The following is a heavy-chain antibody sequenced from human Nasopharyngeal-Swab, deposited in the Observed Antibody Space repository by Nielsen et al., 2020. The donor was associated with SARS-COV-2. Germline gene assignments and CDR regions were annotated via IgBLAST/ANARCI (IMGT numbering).Heavy chain of an antibody. CDR1: GFTFDDYA. J-gene: IGHJ4*02. CDR2: ISWNSGSI. D-gene: IGHD3-22*01. Sequence: LKISCSASGFTFDDYAMHWVRQAPGKGLEWVSGISWNSGSIGYADSVKGRFTISRDNAKNSLYLQMNSLRAEDTALYYCASSINYDSSGYYDYWGQGTLVTVSS. CDR3: ASSINYDSSGYYDY. V-gene: IGHV3-9*01.